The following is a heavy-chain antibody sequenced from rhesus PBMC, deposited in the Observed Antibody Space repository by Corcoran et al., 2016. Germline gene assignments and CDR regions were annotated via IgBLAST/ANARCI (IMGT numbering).Heavy chain of an antibody. CDR3: VRGFYGLDS. V-gene: IGHV3-54*02. Sequence: EVQLVESGGGLVQPGGSLRLSCEASGFTFSTYGIHWVRQAPGKGLEWLAVISFDESKKYYADSMKDRFTISRDNSKNMVYLQMNNLKLEDTAVYYCVRGFYGLDSWGQGVVVTVSS. CDR2: ISFDESKK. CDR1: GFTFSTYG. J-gene: IGHJ6*01.